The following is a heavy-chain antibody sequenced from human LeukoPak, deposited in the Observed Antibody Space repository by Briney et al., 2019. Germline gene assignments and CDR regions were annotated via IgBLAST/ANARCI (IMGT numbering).Heavy chain of an antibody. D-gene: IGHD2-2*01. CDR2: ISGSGGST. CDR1: GFSFSSYT. Sequence: GGSLRLSCAVSGFSFSSYTMSWVRQAPEKGLEWVSAISGSGGSTYYADCVKGRFTISRDNSKNTLFLQMNSLRAEDTAVYYCAKVLGYCSSFSCPFDYWGQGTLVTVSS. J-gene: IGHJ4*02. V-gene: IGHV3-23*01. CDR3: AKVLGYCSSFSCPFDY.